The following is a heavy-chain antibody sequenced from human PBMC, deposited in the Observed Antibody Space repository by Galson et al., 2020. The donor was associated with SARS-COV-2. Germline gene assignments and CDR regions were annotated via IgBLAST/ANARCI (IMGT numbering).Heavy chain of an antibody. CDR2: IPCDDGQ. CDR1: GLSLRNTELC. Sequence: SGPTLIQRTQTITLISTFSGLSLRNTELCVSWLREILGQGLEWLARIPCDDGQYYSRSVKTRLTISKDTSKRQVVLTMTNMDPVDTATYFCSRERIAVTSGAYYYYGMDFWGKGTTVTVSS. V-gene: IGHV2-70*18. D-gene: IGHD6-19*01. CDR3: SRERIAVTSGAYYYYGMDF. J-gene: IGHJ6*04.